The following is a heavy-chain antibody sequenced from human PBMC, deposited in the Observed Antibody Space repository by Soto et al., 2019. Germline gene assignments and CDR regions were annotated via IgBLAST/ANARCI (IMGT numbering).Heavy chain of an antibody. D-gene: IGHD3-3*01. CDR3: AKDSYDDFWSGYTDQYYFDY. J-gene: IGHJ4*02. CDR1: GFTFDDYA. Sequence: EVQLVESGGGLVQPGRSLRLSCAASGFTFDDYAMHWVRQAPGKGLEWVSGISWNSGSIGYADSVKGRFTISRDNAKNSLYLQMNSLRAEDTALYYCAKDSYDDFWSGYTDQYYFDYWGQGTLVTVSS. V-gene: IGHV3-9*01. CDR2: ISWNSGSI.